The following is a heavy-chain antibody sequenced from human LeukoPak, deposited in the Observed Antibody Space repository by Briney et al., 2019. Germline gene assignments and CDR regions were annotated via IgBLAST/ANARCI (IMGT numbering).Heavy chain of an antibody. V-gene: IGHV4-31*03. CDR2: IYYSGST. D-gene: IGHD6-19*01. CDR3: ARDRAGAVATQLGYGMDV. CDR1: GGSISSGGYY. J-gene: IGHJ6*02. Sequence: PSETLSLTCTVSGGSISSGGYYWSWIRQHPGKGLEWIGYIYYSGSTYYNPSLKSRVTISVDTSKIQFSLKLSSVTAADTAVYYCARDRAGAVATQLGYGMDVWGQGTTVTVSS.